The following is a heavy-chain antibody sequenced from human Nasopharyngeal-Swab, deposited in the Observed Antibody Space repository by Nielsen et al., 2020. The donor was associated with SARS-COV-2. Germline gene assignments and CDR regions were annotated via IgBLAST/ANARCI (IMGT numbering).Heavy chain of an antibody. CDR1: GFTFTTYW. Sequence: GESLKISCATSGFTFTTYWMSWVCQAPGKGLEWVANINQDGSTKYYVDSVKGRFTISRDNTKNSVSLQMNSLRAEDTAMYYCTKKIGEDWGQGTLVTVSS. CDR2: INQDGSTK. V-gene: IGHV3-7*05. CDR3: TKKIGED. J-gene: IGHJ4*02.